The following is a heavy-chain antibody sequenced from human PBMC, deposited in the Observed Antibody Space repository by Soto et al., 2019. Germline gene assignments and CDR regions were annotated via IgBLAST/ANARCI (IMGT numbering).Heavy chain of an antibody. V-gene: IGHV1-3*01. CDR3: ARPTCTTPDCLRPYDLYGLDV. CDR2: INAGIGNM. D-gene: IGHD2-8*01. Sequence: ASVKVSCKISGYTFTDFAIHWVRQTPGLSLEWMGWINAGIGNMRYSQKFQGRVSLTRDTSTSTVSMELRRLTPEDTAVYYCARPTCTTPDCLRPYDLYGLDVWGHGTTVTVSS. J-gene: IGHJ6*02. CDR1: GYTFTDFA.